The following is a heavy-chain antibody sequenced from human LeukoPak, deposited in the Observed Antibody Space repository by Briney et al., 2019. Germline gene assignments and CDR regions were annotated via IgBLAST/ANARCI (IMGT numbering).Heavy chain of an antibody. CDR2: IIPSFGTA. D-gene: IGHD3-3*01. Sequence: GSSVKVSCKASGDTLSSYAISWVRLAPGQGLEWMGGIIPSFGTANYAQKFQGRVTITADESTSTAYMELSSLRSEDTAVYYCATGGPHDFWSDLTYSYYMAVWGKGTTVTVSS. CDR1: GDTLSSYA. J-gene: IGHJ6*03. CDR3: ATGGPHDFWSDLTYSYYMAV. V-gene: IGHV1-69*01.